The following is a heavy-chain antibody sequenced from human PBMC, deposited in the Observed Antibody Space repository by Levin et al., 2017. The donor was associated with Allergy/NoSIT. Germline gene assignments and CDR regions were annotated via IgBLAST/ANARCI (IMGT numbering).Heavy chain of an antibody. CDR1: GFTFSSYS. J-gene: IGHJ4*02. V-gene: IGHV3-21*01. CDR3: ARAPFGYASGSYPQYYFDY. Sequence: GESLKISCAASGFTFSSYSMNWVRQAPGKGLEWVSSISRSSSDINYADSLKGRFTISRDNAKNSLYLQMNSLRAEDTAVYYCARAPFGYASGSYPQYYFDYWGQGTLVTVSS. D-gene: IGHD3-10*01. CDR2: ISRSSSDI.